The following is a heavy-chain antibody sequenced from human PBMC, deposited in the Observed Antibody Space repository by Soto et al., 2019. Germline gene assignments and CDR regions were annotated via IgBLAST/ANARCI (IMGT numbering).Heavy chain of an antibody. CDR1: GFTFDDYA. V-gene: IGHV3-9*01. Sequence: EVQLVESGGGLVQPGRSLRLYCAASGFTFDDYAMHWVRQAPGMGLEWVSGISWISGSICYADSVKGRFTISRDNAQNYRYRQTNSLRAQHTALYYCAKGGQLLTEGGGYWGQGTLVTVSS. CDR2: ISWISGSI. CDR3: AKGGQLLTEGGGY. J-gene: IGHJ4*02. D-gene: IGHD2-2*01.